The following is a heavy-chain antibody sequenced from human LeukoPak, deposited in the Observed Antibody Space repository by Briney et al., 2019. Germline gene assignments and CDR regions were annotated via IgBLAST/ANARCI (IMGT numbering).Heavy chain of an antibody. CDR1: GYTLTELS. D-gene: IGHD3-10*01. V-gene: IGHV1-24*01. Sequence: ASVKVSCKVSGYTLTELSMHWVRQAPGKGLEWMGGFDPEDGETIYAQKFQGRVTMTVDTSTDTAYMELSSLRSEDTAVYYCATDLGPPIADSVLYWGQGTLVTVSS. CDR2: FDPEDGET. J-gene: IGHJ4*02. CDR3: ATDLGPPIADSVLY.